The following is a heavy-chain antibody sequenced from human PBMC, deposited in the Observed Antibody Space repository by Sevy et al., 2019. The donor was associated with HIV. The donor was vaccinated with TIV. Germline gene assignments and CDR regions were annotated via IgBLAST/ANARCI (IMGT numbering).Heavy chain of an antibody. J-gene: IGHJ4*02. CDR2: IYYSGST. D-gene: IGHD3-22*01. Sequence: SESLSLTCTVSGGSISSSSYYWGWIRQPPGNGLEWIGSIYYSGSTYYNPSLKSRVTISVDTSKNQFSLKLSSVTAAVTAVYYCARYGHYYYHSSGYYAYWGQGTLVPVSS. CDR1: GGSISSSSYY. CDR3: ARYGHYYYHSSGYYAY. V-gene: IGHV4-39*01.